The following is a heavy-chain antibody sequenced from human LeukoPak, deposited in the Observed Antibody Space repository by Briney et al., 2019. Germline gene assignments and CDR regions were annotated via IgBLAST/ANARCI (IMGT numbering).Heavy chain of an antibody. CDR2: IKHDGSEK. D-gene: IGHD3-3*01. CDR1: GFIFTNYF. Sequence: GRSLRLSCAASGFIFTNYFMSWVRQAPGKGLEWVASIKHDGSEKYYVDSVRGRFTISRDNTMNSLYLQMSSLRAEDTAVYYCAKDKDFWSGYYFDYWGQGTLVTVSS. J-gene: IGHJ4*02. CDR3: AKDKDFWSGYYFDY. V-gene: IGHV3-7*03.